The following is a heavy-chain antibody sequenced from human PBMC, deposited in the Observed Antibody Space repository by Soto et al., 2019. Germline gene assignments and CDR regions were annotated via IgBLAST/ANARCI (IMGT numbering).Heavy chain of an antibody. CDR1: GFTFNTYS. D-gene: IGHD6-13*01. Sequence: PGGSLRLACAASGFTFNTYSLHWVRQAPGKGLEWVSSISSGSSYIYYADAVRGRFTISRDNAKNSLFLQMNSLTAEDTAVYYCAKAYSGSSYAGFDAFDVWGQGTTVTVSS. CDR2: ISSGSSYI. V-gene: IGHV3-21*01. J-gene: IGHJ3*01. CDR3: AKAYSGSSYAGFDAFDV.